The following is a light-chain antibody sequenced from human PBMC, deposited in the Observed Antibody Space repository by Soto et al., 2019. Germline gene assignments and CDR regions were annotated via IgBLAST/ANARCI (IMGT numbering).Light chain of an antibody. CDR1: QSISSW. Sequence: DIQMTQSPSSLSAYLGDRVTITCRASQSISSWLAWYQQKPGKAPKLLIYKASTLESGVPSRFSGSGSGTEFTLTISSLQPDDFATYYCQQYDKYAWTFGQGTKVDIK. J-gene: IGKJ1*01. CDR3: QQYDKYAWT. V-gene: IGKV1-5*03. CDR2: KAS.